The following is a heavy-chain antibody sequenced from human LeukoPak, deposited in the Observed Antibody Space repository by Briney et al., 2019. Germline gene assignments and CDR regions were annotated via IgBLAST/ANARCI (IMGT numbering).Heavy chain of an antibody. J-gene: IGHJ4*02. Sequence: PSETLSLTCTVSGGSISSYYWSWLRQPAGKGLEWVGRIYNSGSTNYNPSLKSRVTMSVDTSKNQFSLKLSSVTAADTAVYYCARRAGAYSHPYDYWGQGTLVTVSS. CDR1: GGSISSYY. D-gene: IGHD4/OR15-4a*01. CDR3: ARRAGAYSHPYDY. V-gene: IGHV4-4*07. CDR2: IYNSGST.